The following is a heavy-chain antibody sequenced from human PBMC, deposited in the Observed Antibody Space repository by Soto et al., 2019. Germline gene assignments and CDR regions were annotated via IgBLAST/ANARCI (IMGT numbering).Heavy chain of an antibody. CDR1: GASISYGGFS. CDR2: INHFEST. CDR3: VRGGGYDAFDH. V-gene: IGHV4-30-2*06. D-gene: IGHD5-12*01. J-gene: IGHJ4*02. Sequence: QLQLQESGSGVVRTSETLSLTCTVFGASISYGGFSWSWIRQSPGKGLEWIGYINHFESTYFHPSFKSRLSMSIDRSRNMFSLNLSSVTAAVMAVYYCVRGGGYDAFDHWGQGVPVTVSS.